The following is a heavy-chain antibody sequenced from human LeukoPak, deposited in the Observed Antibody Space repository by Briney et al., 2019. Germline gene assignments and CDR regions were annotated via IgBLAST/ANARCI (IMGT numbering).Heavy chain of an antibody. V-gene: IGHV3-74*03. CDR3: ARDLSSANSI. Sequence: GGSLRLSCAASGFTFSSSWMHWVRQAPGKRLFWVSRISNDGRSTTYAQSVKGRFTISRDNAKNTLYLQMNSLRVEDTAVYYCARDLSSANSIWGQGALVTVSS. J-gene: IGHJ4*02. D-gene: IGHD4/OR15-4a*01. CDR2: ISNDGRST. CDR1: GFTFSSSW.